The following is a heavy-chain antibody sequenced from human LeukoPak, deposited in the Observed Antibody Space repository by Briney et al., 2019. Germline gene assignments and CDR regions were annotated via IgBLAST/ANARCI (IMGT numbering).Heavy chain of an antibody. CDR2: IYYSGST. V-gene: IGHV4-59*08. CDR1: GGSISSYY. Sequence: IPSETLSLTCTVSGGSISSYYWSWIRQPPGKGLEWIGYIYYSGSTNYNPSLKSRVTISVDTSKNQFSLKLSSVTAADTAVYYCARTTTIFGVVTKFDYRGQGTLVTVSS. D-gene: IGHD3-3*01. J-gene: IGHJ4*02. CDR3: ARTTTIFGVVTKFDY.